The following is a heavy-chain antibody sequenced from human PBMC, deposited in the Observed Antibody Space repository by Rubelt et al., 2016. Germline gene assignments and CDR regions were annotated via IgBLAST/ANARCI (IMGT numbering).Heavy chain of an antibody. D-gene: IGHD3-16*01. CDR3: ASGLLFPRQRTDNWFDP. CDR1: GGSFSGYY. V-gene: IGHV4-34*01. Sequence: QVQLQQWGAGLLKPSETLSLTCAVYGGSFSGYYWSWIRQPPGKGLEWIGEINHSGSTNYNPSLKSRVTISVETSKNQFSLKLSAVTAADTAVYYCASGLLFPRQRTDNWFDPWGQGTLVTVSS. J-gene: IGHJ5*02. CDR2: INHSGST.